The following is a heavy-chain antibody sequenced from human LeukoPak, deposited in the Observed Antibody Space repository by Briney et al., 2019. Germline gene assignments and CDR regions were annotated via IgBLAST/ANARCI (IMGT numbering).Heavy chain of an antibody. CDR3: VSTPTLAKIDY. CDR1: GGSISSSTYY. Sequence: SETLSLTCTVSGGSISSSTYYWGWIRQPPGKGLEWIGSLYYGGSPYYNPSLKSRVTISVDTPKNQFSLKLSSVTAADTAVFYCVSTPTLAKIDYWGQGILVTVSS. CDR2: LYYGGSP. J-gene: IGHJ4*02. D-gene: IGHD1-26*01. V-gene: IGHV4-39*01.